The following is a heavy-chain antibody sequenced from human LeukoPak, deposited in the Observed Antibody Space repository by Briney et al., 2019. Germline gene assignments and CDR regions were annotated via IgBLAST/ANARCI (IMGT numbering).Heavy chain of an antibody. Sequence: SETLSLTCTVSGGSISSGGYYWSWIRQPPGKGLEWIGYIYHSGSTYYNPSLKSRVTISVDRSKNQFSLKLSSVTAADTAVYYCARDTVTEDQGSFYWGQGTLVTVSS. CDR3: ARDTVTEDQGSFY. V-gene: IGHV4-30-2*01. D-gene: IGHD4-11*01. CDR1: GGSISSGGYY. CDR2: IYHSGST. J-gene: IGHJ4*02.